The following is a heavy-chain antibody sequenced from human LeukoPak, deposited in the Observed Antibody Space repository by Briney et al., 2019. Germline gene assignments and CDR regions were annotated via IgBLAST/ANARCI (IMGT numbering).Heavy chain of an antibody. CDR3: ARTELPEAYCGGDCYSKDPFDY. Sequence: ASVKVSCKASGGTFSSYAISWVRQAPGQRLEWMGWINAGNGNTKYSQKFQGRVTITRDTSASTAYMELSSLRSEDTAVYYCARTELPEAYCGGDCYSKDPFDYWGQGTLVTVSS. J-gene: IGHJ4*02. CDR2: INAGNGNT. V-gene: IGHV1-3*01. CDR1: GGTFSSYA. D-gene: IGHD2-21*02.